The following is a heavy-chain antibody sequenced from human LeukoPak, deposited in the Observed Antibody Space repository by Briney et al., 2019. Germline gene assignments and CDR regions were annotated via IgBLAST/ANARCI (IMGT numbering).Heavy chain of an antibody. CDR1: GGSFSGYY. CDR2: INHSGST. J-gene: IGHJ5*02. CDR3: ARVVAAAGRGYNWFDP. Sequence: SETLSLTCAVYGGSFSGYYWSWIRQPPGKGLEWIGEINHSGSTNYNPSLKSRVTISVDTSKNQFSLKLSSVTAADTAVYYCARVVAAAGRGYNWFDPWGQGTLVTVSS. V-gene: IGHV4-34*01. D-gene: IGHD6-13*01.